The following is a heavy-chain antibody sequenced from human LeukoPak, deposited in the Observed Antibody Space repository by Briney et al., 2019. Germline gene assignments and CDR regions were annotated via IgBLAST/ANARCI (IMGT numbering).Heavy chain of an antibody. Sequence: SETLSLTCTVSGGSISSSSYYWGWIRQPPGKGLEWIGNLYYIGSTYYNPSLKSRVTISVDTSKNQFSLKLSSVTAADTAVYYCARSTGWLQEFDYWGQGTLVTVSS. CDR1: GGSISSSSYY. CDR2: LYYIGST. D-gene: IGHD5-24*01. CDR3: ARSTGWLQEFDY. J-gene: IGHJ4*02. V-gene: IGHV4-39*01.